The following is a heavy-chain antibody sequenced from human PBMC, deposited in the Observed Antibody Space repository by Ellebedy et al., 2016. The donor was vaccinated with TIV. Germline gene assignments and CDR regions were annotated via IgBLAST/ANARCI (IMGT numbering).Heavy chain of an antibody. Sequence: GESLKISCAASGFTFNSYAMHWVRQAPGKGLEWVAVISYDGNSKYYADSVKGRFTISRDNSMTTLYVEMNSLRAEDTAVYYCARDLDKSSGWYGGAAYWGQGTLVTVSS. D-gene: IGHD6-19*01. CDR1: GFTFNSYA. CDR2: ISYDGNSK. V-gene: IGHV3-30-3*01. J-gene: IGHJ4*02. CDR3: ARDLDKSSGWYGGAAY.